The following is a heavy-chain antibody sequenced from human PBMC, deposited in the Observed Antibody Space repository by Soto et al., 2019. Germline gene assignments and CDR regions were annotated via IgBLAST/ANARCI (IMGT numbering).Heavy chain of an antibody. J-gene: IGHJ6*02. V-gene: IGHV4-4*02. Sequence: ASETLSLTCAVSGGSVSSSNWWSWVRQPPGKGLEWIGEIYHSGSTNYNPSLKSRVTISVDKSKNQFSLKLSSVTAADTAVYYYASFRVTVGATMGTVVGYYYLGMDVRGQGTTVTV. CDR3: ASFRVTVGATMGTVVGYYYLGMDV. CDR1: GGSVSSSNW. CDR2: IYHSGST. D-gene: IGHD1-26*01.